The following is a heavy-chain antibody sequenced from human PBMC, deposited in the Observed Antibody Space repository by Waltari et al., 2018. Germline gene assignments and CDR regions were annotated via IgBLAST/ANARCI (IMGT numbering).Heavy chain of an antibody. CDR2: ISYEGGFK. Sequence: QVQLLESGGGVVPPGRSLRVCCAASGFSFRSFGMSWVRQAPGKGLEGVAVISYEGGFKYYADTVKGRFTHSRENSKNTLYLQMNSLRPEDTAVYYCAKDFSLFCSGGGCYGTLDYWGQGSLVTVSS. D-gene: IGHD2-15*01. CDR1: GFSFRSFG. V-gene: IGHV3-30*18. CDR3: AKDFSLFCSGGGCYGTLDY. J-gene: IGHJ4*02.